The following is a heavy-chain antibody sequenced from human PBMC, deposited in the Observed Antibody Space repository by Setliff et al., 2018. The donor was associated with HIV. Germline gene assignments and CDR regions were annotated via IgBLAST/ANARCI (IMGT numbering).Heavy chain of an antibody. CDR1: GYTFTNYG. Sequence: ASVKVSCKASGYTFTNYGISWVRQAPGQGLEWMGWINTYNGNTNYAQKLQGRVTMTTDTSTSTAYMELRSLRSDDTAVYYCARDTPVGAFDIWGQGTMVTVSS. J-gene: IGHJ3*02. CDR3: ARDTPVGAFDI. V-gene: IGHV1-18*01. CDR2: INTYNGNT.